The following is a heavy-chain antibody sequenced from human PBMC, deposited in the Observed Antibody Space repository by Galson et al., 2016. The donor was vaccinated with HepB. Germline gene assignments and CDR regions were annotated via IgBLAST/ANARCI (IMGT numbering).Heavy chain of an antibody. CDR3: ARFASGDYWGTYDSHGMDV. D-gene: IGHD3-16*01. CDR1: GFTFSLHN. Sequence: SLRLSCAASGFTFSLHNMNWVRQAPGKGLEWVSSITGSSSHIYYADSLKGRFTISRDNAKNSLYLQMNSLRPEDTAVYYCARFASGDYWGTYDSHGMDVWGQGTTVTVYS. CDR2: ITGSSSHI. V-gene: IGHV3-21*01. J-gene: IGHJ6*02.